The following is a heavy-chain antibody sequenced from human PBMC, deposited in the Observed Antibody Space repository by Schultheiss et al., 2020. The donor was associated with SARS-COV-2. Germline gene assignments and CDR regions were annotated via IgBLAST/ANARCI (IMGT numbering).Heavy chain of an antibody. CDR2: INPNSGGT. J-gene: IGHJ4*02. Sequence: ASVKVSCKASGYTFTGYYMHWVRQAPGQGLEWMGWINPNSGGTNYAQKFQGWVTMTRDTSISTAYMELSRLRSDDTAVYYCARLPPTYYDSSGSDYWGQGTLVTVSS. V-gene: IGHV1-2*04. CDR3: ARLPPTYYDSSGSDY. D-gene: IGHD3-22*01. CDR1: GYTFTGYY.